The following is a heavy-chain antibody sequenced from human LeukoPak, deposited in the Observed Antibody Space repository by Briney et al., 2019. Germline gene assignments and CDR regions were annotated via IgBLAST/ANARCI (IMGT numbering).Heavy chain of an antibody. CDR2: ISYDARSN. CDR1: GFTFSNYG. Sequence: GGSLRLSCVTSGFTFSNYGMHWVRQVPAKGLEWVAVISYDARSNFHVDSVKGRFTISRDNSKNTLYLQMNSLRAEDTAVYYCAELGITMIGGVWGKGTTVTISS. D-gene: IGHD3-10*02. J-gene: IGHJ6*04. V-gene: IGHV3-30*05. CDR3: AELGITMIGGV.